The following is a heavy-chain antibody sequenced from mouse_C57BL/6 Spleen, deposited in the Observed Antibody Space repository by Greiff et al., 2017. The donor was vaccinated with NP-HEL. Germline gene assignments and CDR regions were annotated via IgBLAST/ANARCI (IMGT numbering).Heavy chain of an antibody. Sequence: EVNVVESEGGLVQPGSSMKLSCTASGFTFSDYYMAWVRQVPEKGLEWVANINYDGSSTYYLDSLKSRFIISRDNAKNILYLQMSSLKSEDTATYYCARGAYYYGSSYDYAMDYWGQGTSVTVSS. CDR1: GFTFSDYY. CDR3: ARGAYYYGSSYDYAMDY. V-gene: IGHV5-16*01. J-gene: IGHJ4*01. D-gene: IGHD1-1*01. CDR2: INYDGSST.